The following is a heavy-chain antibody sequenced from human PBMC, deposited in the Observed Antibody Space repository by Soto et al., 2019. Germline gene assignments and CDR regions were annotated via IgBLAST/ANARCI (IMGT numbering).Heavy chain of an antibody. CDR3: ARDPGYQRGFDY. CDR1: GFTFTGYH. V-gene: IGHV1-2*02. Sequence: QVQLVQSGAEVRKPGASLKVSCKASGFTFTGYHIHWVRQAPGQGLEWMGWINPKSGDTKYSQKFQGRVTMTTDTSMTTAYLDLTRLRFDATAIYYCARDPGYQRGFDYWGQGTLVTVSS. J-gene: IGHJ4*02. CDR2: INPKSGDT. D-gene: IGHD3-16*02.